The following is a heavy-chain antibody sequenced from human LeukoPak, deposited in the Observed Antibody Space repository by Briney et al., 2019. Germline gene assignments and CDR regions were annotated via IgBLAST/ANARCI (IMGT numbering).Heavy chain of an antibody. CDR2: INWNGGST. V-gene: IGHV3-20*04. CDR1: GFTFDDYG. CDR3: ARAGTSSTSHYYYYYMDV. J-gene: IGHJ6*03. D-gene: IGHD2-2*01. Sequence: PGGSLRHSCAASGFTFDDYGMSWVRQAPGKGLEWVSGINWNGGSTGYADSVKGRFTISRDNAKNSLYLQMNGLRAEDTALYYCARAGTSSTSHYYYYYMDVWGKGTTVTVSS.